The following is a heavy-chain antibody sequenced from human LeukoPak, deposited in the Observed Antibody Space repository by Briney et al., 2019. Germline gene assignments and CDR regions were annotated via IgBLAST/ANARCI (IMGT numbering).Heavy chain of an antibody. D-gene: IGHD2/OR15-2a*01. CDR1: GYSISSGYY. CDR3: ARHEANYFTFDY. J-gene: IGHJ4*02. CDR2: IYYSGST. Sequence: SETLSLTCTVSGYSISSGYYWGWIRQPPGKGLEGIGSIYYSGSTYYNPSLKSRVTISVDTSKNQFSLKLSSVTAADTAVYYCARHEANYFTFDYWGQGTLVTVSS. V-gene: IGHV4-38-2*02.